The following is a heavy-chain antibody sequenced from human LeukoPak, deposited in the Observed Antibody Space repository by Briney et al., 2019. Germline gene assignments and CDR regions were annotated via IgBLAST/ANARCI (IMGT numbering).Heavy chain of an antibody. Sequence: SETLSLTCTVSGGSISSSSYYWGWIRQPPGKGLEWIGSIYYSGSTNYNPSLKSRVTISVDTSKNQFSLKLSSVTAADTAVYYCARRFGIYYGSGSYLRFDPWGQGTLVTVSS. CDR2: IYYSGST. CDR1: GGSISSSSYY. D-gene: IGHD3-10*01. CDR3: ARRFGIYYGSGSYLRFDP. V-gene: IGHV4-39*07. J-gene: IGHJ5*02.